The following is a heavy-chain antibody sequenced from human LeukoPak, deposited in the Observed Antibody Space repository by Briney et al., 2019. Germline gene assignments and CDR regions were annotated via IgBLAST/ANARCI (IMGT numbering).Heavy chain of an antibody. D-gene: IGHD2-15*01. V-gene: IGHV1-18*01. CDR2: ISTWDGDT. CDR1: GYTFTSYG. Sequence: ASVKVSCKASGYTFTSYGVSWVRQAPGQGLEWMGWISTWDGDTNYAQNFQGRVTLTTDTSTTTAYMEVTSLRSDDTAVYYCARDWYCSGGSCDDCFDPWSQGTLVTVSS. CDR3: ARDWYCSGGSCDDCFDP. J-gene: IGHJ5*02.